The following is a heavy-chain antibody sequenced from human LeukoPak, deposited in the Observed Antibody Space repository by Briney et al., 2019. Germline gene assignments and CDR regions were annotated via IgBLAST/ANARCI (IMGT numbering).Heavy chain of an antibody. CDR3: ARDYGDYFDY. CDR2: IYSGGST. V-gene: IGHV3-66*01. CDR1: GFTVSSNY. D-gene: IGHD4-17*01. J-gene: IGHJ4*02. Sequence: GGSLRLACAASGFTVSSNYMSSVRQAPGKGLEWVPVIYSGGSTYSADTVKCRLPISRDNSKNALYLQMSSLRAEETAVYYCARDYGDYFDYWGQGTLVTVSS.